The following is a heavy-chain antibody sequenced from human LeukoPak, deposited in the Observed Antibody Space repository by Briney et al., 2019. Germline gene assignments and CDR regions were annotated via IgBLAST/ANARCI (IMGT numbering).Heavy chain of an antibody. V-gene: IGHV3-21*04. J-gene: IGHJ4*02. CDR1: GFTFSSYS. CDR3: ASWDWLLYYLDY. Sequence: GGSLRLSCAASGFTFSSYSMNWVRQAPGKGLEWVSSISSSSSYIYYAGSVKGRLTISRDIAKNSMYLQMNSLRAEDTAVYYSASWDWLLYYLDYWGQGTLVTVSS. CDR2: ISSSSSYI. D-gene: IGHD3/OR15-3a*01.